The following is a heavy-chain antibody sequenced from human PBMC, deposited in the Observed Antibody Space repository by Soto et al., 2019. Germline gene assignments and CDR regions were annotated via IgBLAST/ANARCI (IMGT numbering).Heavy chain of an antibody. J-gene: IGHJ4*02. Sequence: QVQLVESGGGVVQPGRSLRLSCAASGLTFNNYGMHWVRQAPGKGLEWVAVISYEGSHTFYADSVKGRFTISRDNSKNTLYLRMNSLRPEDTDVYYCAKDRGRYSGSGSYPDYWGQGTLVTVSS. V-gene: IGHV3-30*18. D-gene: IGHD3-10*01. CDR2: ISYEGSHT. CDR3: AKDRGRYSGSGSYPDY. CDR1: GLTFNNYG.